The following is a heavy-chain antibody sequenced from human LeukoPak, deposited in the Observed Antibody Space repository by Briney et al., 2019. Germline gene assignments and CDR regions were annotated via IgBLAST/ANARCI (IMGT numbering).Heavy chain of an antibody. V-gene: IGHV1-69*13. J-gene: IGHJ4*02. CDR1: GGTFSSYA. Sequence: GASVKVSCKASGGTFSSYAISWVRQAPGQGLEWMGGIIPIFGTANYAQKFQGRVTITADESTSTAYMELSSLRSEDTAVYYCAIYLDGDGRDQEGYFDYWGQGTLVTVSS. CDR3: AIYLDGDGRDQEGYFDY. CDR2: IIPIFGTA. D-gene: IGHD4-17*01.